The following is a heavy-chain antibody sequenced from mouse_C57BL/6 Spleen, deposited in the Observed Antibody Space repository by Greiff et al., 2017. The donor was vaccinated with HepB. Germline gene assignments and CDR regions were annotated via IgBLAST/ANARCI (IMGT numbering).Heavy chain of an antibody. CDR3: ARGGHYGPTWFAY. D-gene: IGHD1-1*01. CDR1: GYTFTSYW. J-gene: IGHJ3*01. Sequence: VQLQQPGAELVKPGASVKLSCKASGYTFTSYWMHWVKQRPGRGLGWIGRIDPNSGGTKYNEKFKSKATLTVDKPSSTAYMQLSSLTSEDSAVYYCARGGHYGPTWFAYWGQGTLVTVSA. V-gene: IGHV1-72*01. CDR2: IDPNSGGT.